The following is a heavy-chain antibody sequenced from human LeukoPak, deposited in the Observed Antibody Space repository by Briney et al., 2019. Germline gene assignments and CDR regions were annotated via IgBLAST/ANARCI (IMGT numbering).Heavy chain of an antibody. CDR3: AKRAGSGSYYPDYYYYYMDV. J-gene: IGHJ6*03. Sequence: GGSLRLSCAASGFTFSSYWMHWVRQAPGKGLVWVSRINSDGSSTSYADSVKGRFTISRDNAKNTLYLQMNSLRAEDTAVYYCAKRAGSGSYYPDYYYYYMDVWGKGTTVTVSS. CDR2: INSDGSST. D-gene: IGHD3-10*01. CDR1: GFTFSSYW. V-gene: IGHV3-74*01.